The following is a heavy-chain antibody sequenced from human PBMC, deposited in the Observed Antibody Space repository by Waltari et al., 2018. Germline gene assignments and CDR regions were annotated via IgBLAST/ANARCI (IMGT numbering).Heavy chain of an antibody. D-gene: IGHD3-10*01. Sequence: VQLVQSGAEVKKPGASVKVSCAASGFTFSSYAMSWVRQAPGKGLEWVSAIRCSGGSTYYADSVKGRFTISRDNSKNTLYLQMNSLRAEDTAVYYCVGRYPITMVRGTMNDYWGQGTLVTVSS. CDR2: IRCSGGST. V-gene: IGHV3-23*04. CDR1: GFTFSSYA. J-gene: IGHJ4*02. CDR3: VGRYPITMVRGTMNDY.